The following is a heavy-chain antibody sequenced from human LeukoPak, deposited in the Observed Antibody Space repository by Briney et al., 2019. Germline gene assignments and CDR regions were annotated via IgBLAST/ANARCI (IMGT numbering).Heavy chain of an antibody. J-gene: IGHJ3*02. V-gene: IGHV3-74*01. CDR2: LNSDGSST. Sequence: PGGSLRLSCAASGLTFSSYWMHWVRQAPGKGLVWVSRLNSDGSSTSYADSVKGRFTISRDNAKNTLYLQMNSLRDEDTAVYYCARDSGRTFDIWGQGTMVTVSS. CDR3: ARDSGRTFDI. CDR1: GLTFSSYW. D-gene: IGHD1-26*01.